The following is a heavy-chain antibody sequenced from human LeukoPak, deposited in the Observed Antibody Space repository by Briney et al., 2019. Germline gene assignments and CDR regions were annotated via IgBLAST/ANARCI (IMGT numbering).Heavy chain of an antibody. CDR2: IYTSGST. D-gene: IGHD3-22*01. Sequence: SETLSLTCTVSGGSISSYYWSWIRQPAGKGLEWIGRIYTSGSTNYNPSLKSRVTMSVDTSKNQFSKNQFSPKLSSVTAADTAVYYCAREVRGYSDYWGQGTLVTVSS. V-gene: IGHV4-4*07. J-gene: IGHJ4*02. CDR1: GGSISSYY. CDR3: AREVRGYSDY.